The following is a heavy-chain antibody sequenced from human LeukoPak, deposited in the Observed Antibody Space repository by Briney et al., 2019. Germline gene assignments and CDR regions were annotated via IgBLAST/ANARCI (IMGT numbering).Heavy chain of an antibody. J-gene: IGHJ6*03. CDR2: ISAYNGNT. CDR1: GGTFSSYA. CDR3: ARDKVAPGYYYYMDV. Sequence: ASVKVSCKASGGTFSSYAISWVRQAPGQGLEWMGWISAYNGNTNYAQKLQGRVTMTTDTSTSTAYMELRSLRSDDTAVYYCARDKVAPGYYYYMDVWGKGTTVTVSS. D-gene: IGHD2-15*01. V-gene: IGHV1-18*01.